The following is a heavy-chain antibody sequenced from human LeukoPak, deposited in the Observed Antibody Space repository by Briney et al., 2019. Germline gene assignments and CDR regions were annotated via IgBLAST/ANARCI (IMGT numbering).Heavy chain of an antibody. CDR3: ARGVAFSTDDYGDYSFDY. CDR2: INHSGST. J-gene: IGHJ4*02. Sequence: SETLSLTCAVYGGSFSGYYWSWIRQPPGKGLEWIGEINHSGSTNYNPSLKSRVTISVDTSKNQFSLKLSSVTAEDTAVYYCARGVAFSTDDYGDYSFDYWGQGTLVTVSS. D-gene: IGHD4-17*01. V-gene: IGHV4-34*01. CDR1: GGSFSGYY.